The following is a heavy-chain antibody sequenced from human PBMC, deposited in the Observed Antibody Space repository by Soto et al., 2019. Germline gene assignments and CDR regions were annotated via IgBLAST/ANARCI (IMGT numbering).Heavy chain of an antibody. V-gene: IGHV3-74*01. J-gene: IGHJ6*02. CDR2: INGDGSTT. Sequence: PGGSLRLSCAASGFTFSSHWMHWVRQVSGQGLVWVSHINGDGSTTTYADSVKGRFTISRDNAKNSLYLQMNSLRAEDTAVYYCAGADIVVVPAAMAHYYYGMXVWGQGTTVXGSS. CDR3: AGADIVVVPAAMAHYYYGMXV. CDR1: GFTFSSHW. D-gene: IGHD2-2*01.